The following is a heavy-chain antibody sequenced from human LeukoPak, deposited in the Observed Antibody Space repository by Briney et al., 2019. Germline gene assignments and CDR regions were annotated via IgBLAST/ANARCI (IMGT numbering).Heavy chain of an antibody. CDR3: ARHYSDSSGPQIDY. CDR1: GFTFSDYY. D-gene: IGHD3-22*01. V-gene: IGHV3-11*01. CDR2: ISSSGSSI. J-gene: IGHJ4*02. Sequence: GGSLRLSCAPSGFTFSDYYMSWIRQAPGKGLEWGSYISSSGSSIYDADSVKGRFTISRDNAKNSLYLQMNSLRAEDTAVYYCARHYSDSSGPQIDYWGQGTLVTVSS.